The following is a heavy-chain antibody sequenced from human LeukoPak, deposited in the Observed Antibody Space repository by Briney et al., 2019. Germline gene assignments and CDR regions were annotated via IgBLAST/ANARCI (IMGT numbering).Heavy chain of an antibody. CDR2: IYYSGST. V-gene: IGHV4-61*01. D-gene: IGHD4-17*01. J-gene: IGHJ5*02. CDR3: ARESPTVQGENWFDP. CDR1: GGSISSSSYY. Sequence: SETLSLTCTVSGGSISSSSYYWSWIRQPPGKGLEWIGYIYYSGSTNYNPSLKSRVTIPVDTSKNQFSLKLSSVTAADTAVYYCARESPTVQGENWFDPWGQGTLVTVSS.